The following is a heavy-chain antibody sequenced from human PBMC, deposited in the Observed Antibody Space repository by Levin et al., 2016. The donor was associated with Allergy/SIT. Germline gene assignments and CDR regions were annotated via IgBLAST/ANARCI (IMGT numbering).Heavy chain of an antibody. D-gene: IGHD3-10*01. CDR2: IYHSGST. Sequence: SETLSLTCAVSGGSISSGGYSWSWIRQPPGKGLEWIGYIYHSGSTYYNPSLKSRVTISVDRSKNQFSLKLSSVTAADTAVYYCARVRYGSGSTYYYYYYYMDVWGKGTTVTVSS. V-gene: IGHV4-30-2*01. CDR1: GGSISSGGYS. CDR3: ARVRYGSGSTYYYYYYYMDV. J-gene: IGHJ6*03.